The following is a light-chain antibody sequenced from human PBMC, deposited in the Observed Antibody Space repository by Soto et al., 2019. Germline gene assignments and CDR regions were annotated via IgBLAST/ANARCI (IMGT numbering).Light chain of an antibody. Sequence: QSALTQPASVSGSPRQSITISCTGTSSDIGAYDYVSWYQQHPGKAPKLMIYGVINRPSGVSSRFSGSKSGNTASLTISGLQAEDEADYYCTSYTSDNTLVFGGGTKLTVL. V-gene: IGLV2-14*03. CDR3: TSYTSDNTLV. CDR1: SSDIGAYDY. CDR2: GVI. J-gene: IGLJ2*01.